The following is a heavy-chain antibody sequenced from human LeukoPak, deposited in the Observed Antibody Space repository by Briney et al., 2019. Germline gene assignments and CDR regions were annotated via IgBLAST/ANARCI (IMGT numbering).Heavy chain of an antibody. CDR3: ARFGGSYYFDY. CDR2: IYYRGST. V-gene: IGHV4-59*08. J-gene: IGHJ4*02. Sequence: SETLSLTCTLSVGSISSYYWSWVRQPPGKGLEWIGYIYYRGSTNYNPFLTSRVTISVDTSKNQCSLKLCSVTAADTAVYYCARFGGSYYFDYWGEGALVTVSS. CDR1: VGSISSYY. D-gene: IGHD1-26*01.